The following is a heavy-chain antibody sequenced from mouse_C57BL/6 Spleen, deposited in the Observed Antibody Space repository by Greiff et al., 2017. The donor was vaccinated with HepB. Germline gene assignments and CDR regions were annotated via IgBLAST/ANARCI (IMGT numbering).Heavy chain of an antibody. CDR1: GYTFTSYW. Sequence: VQLQQPGAELVMPGASVKLSCKASGYTFTSYWMHWVKQRPGQGLEWIGEIDPSDSYTNYNQKFKGKSTLTVDKSSSTAYMQLSSLTSEDSAVYYCARRGVYYYGRWYFDVWGTGTTVTVSS. CDR2: IDPSDSYT. J-gene: IGHJ1*03. V-gene: IGHV1-69*01. CDR3: ARRGVYYYGRWYFDV. D-gene: IGHD1-1*01.